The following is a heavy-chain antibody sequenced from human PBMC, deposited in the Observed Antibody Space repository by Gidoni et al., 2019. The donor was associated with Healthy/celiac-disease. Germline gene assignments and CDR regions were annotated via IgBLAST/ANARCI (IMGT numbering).Heavy chain of an antibody. V-gene: IGHV3-33*01. J-gene: IGHJ1*01. D-gene: IGHD3-22*01. CDR2: IWLDGSNK. Sequence: QVQLVESGGGVAKHGRPLILSCAAYGFTLGSYGMHWVRKAPGKGLELVAVIWLDGSNKYYADSVKGRFTISRDNSKNTLYLQMNSLRAEDTAVYYCARDLTMIVPVSGGYFQHWGQGTLVTVSS. CDR1: GFTLGSYG. CDR3: ARDLTMIVPVSGGYFQH.